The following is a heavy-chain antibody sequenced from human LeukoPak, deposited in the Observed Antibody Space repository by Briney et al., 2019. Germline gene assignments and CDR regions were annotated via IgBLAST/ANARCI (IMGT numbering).Heavy chain of an antibody. V-gene: IGHV4-34*01. CDR2: INHSGST. Sequence: SETLSLTCAVYGGSFSGYYWSWIRQPPGKGLEWIGEINHSGSTNYNPSLKSRVTISVDTSKNQFSLKLSSVTAADTAVYYCARSRYYGGNSDYWGQGTLVTVSS. J-gene: IGHJ4*02. CDR3: ARSRYYGGNSDY. CDR1: GGSFSGYY. D-gene: IGHD4-23*01.